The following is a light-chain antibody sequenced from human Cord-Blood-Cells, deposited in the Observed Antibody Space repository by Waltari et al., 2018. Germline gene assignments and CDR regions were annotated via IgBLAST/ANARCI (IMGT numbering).Light chain of an antibody. V-gene: IGKV1-33*01. J-gene: IGKJ5*01. CDR3: QQYDNLPPIT. CDR2: DAS. Sequence: DIQMTQSPSSLSASVGDSVTITCQASQDISNYLKWYQQKPGKAPKLLIYDASNLETGVPSRFSGSGSGTDFTFPISSLQPEDFSTYYFQQYDNLPPITFGQGTRLEIK. CDR1: QDISNY.